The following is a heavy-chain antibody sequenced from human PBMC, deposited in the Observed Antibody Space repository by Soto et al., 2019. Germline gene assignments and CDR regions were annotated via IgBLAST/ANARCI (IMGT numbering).Heavy chain of an antibody. V-gene: IGHV4-38-2*01. CDR2: IYHSGST. D-gene: IGHD6-19*01. CDR3: ARSRRELQWLEAPVAFDI. CDR1: GYSISSGYY. J-gene: IGHJ3*02. Sequence: PSETLSLTCAVSGYSISSGYYWGWIRQPPGKGLEWIGSIYHSGSTYYNPSLKSRVTISVDTSKNQFSLKLSSVTAADTAVYYCARSRRELQWLEAPVAFDIWGQGTMVTVSS.